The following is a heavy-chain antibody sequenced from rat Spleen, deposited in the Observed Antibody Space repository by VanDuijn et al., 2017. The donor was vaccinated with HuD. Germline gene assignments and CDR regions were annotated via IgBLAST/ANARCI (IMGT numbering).Heavy chain of an antibody. Sequence: EVHLVESGGGLVQPGRSMKLSCAASGFSFSTFYMAWVRQAPTKGLEWVASINYDGDGTYYRNSVKGRFTISRDNAKSSLYLQMNSLKSEDTATYYCATGSSFAYWGQGTLVTVSS. CDR2: INYDGDGT. CDR1: GFSFSTFY. J-gene: IGHJ3*01. CDR3: ATGSSFAY. V-gene: IGHV5-20*01.